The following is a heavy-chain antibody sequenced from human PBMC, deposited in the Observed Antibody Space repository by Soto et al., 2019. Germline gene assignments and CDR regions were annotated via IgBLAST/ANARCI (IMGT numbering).Heavy chain of an antibody. Sequence: SVKVSCKASGFNFRSTAVQWVRQARGQRLEWIGWIIAGSGNTNYAQNFQERVTITRDMSTSTAYMDVSSLRSEDTAVYYCAADPYYYDSSDYYSFDQWGQGTLVTVSS. D-gene: IGHD3-22*01. V-gene: IGHV1-58*01. J-gene: IGHJ4*02. CDR3: AADPYYYDSSDYYSFDQ. CDR1: GFNFRSTA. CDR2: IIAGSGNT.